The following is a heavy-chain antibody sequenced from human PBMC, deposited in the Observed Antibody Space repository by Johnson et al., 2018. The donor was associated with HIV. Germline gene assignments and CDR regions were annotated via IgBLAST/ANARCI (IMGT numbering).Heavy chain of an antibody. V-gene: IGHV3-30*18. CDR3: AKERRAPRAFDI. J-gene: IGHJ3*02. CDR1: EFTFMNYA. Sequence: EVSEFTFMNYAMHWVRLAPGKGLEWVAVISFDGSDKYYADSVKGRFTISRDNSKSTLYLQMNSLRPEDTAVYYCAKERRAPRAFDIWGQGTMVTVSS. CDR2: ISFDGSDK.